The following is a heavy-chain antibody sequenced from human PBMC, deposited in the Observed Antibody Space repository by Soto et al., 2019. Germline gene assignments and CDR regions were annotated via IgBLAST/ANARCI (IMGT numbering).Heavy chain of an antibody. J-gene: IGHJ4*02. V-gene: IGHV3-48*03. CDR1: GFTFNDFE. Sequence: EVQLLESGGGLVQPGGSLRLSCGVSGFTFNDFEMNWVRQAPGKGPEWLAYIDGSGATKKYADSVRGRFTISRDNPNNSLFLQISSLSAADTAIYYCARGFGRFNSWGQGTLVSVSS. D-gene: IGHD3-10*01. CDR2: IDGSGATK. CDR3: ARGFGRFNS.